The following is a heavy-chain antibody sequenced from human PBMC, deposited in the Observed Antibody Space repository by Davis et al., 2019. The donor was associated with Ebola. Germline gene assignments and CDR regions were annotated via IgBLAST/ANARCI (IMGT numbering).Heavy chain of an antibody. CDR3: ARRPSIYYYYYGMDV. D-gene: IGHD2/OR15-2a*01. J-gene: IGHJ6*04. V-gene: IGHV4-61*08. Sequence: SETLSLTCAVSGGFVSSGGYSWSWIRQPPGKGLEWIGYVYYTGSTNYNPSLKRRVTISVDTSKNQFSLKLRSVTAADTAVYYCARRPSIYYYYYGMDVWGKGTTVTVSS. CDR2: VYYTGST. CDR1: GGFVSSGGYS.